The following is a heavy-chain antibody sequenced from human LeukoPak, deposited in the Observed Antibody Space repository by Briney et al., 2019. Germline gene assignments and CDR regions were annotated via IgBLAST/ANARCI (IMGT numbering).Heavy chain of an antibody. CDR2: IYSGGST. CDR3: AREGATTAFDY. Sequence: QSGGSLRLSCAASGFTVSSNYMNWVRQAPGKGLEWVSVIYSGGSTYYADSVKGRFTISRDNSKNTLYLQMNSLRAEDTAVYYCAREGATTAFDYWGQGTLVTVSS. V-gene: IGHV3-53*01. D-gene: IGHD1-26*01. CDR1: GFTVSSNY. J-gene: IGHJ4*02.